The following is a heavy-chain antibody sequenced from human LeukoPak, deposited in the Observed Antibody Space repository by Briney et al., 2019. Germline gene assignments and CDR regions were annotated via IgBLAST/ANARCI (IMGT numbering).Heavy chain of an antibody. Sequence: SETLSLTCTVSGGSISSGGYYWSWIRQPPGKGLEWIGYIYYSGSTNYNPSLKSRVTISVDTSKNQFSLKLSSVTAADTAVYYCARGYCSGGSCYPNWFDPWGQGTLVTVSS. CDR2: IYYSGST. V-gene: IGHV4-61*08. J-gene: IGHJ5*02. CDR1: GGSISSGGYY. D-gene: IGHD2-15*01. CDR3: ARGYCSGGSCYPNWFDP.